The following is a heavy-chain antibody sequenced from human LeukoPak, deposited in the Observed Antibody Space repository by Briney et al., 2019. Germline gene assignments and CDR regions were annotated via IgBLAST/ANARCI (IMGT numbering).Heavy chain of an antibody. Sequence: SQTLSLTCTVSGDSLKLGDYYCSWVCRPPGGGLDWIGYIYYSGSTYYNPSLKSRVTISVDTSKNQFSLKLSSVTAADTAVYYCARDWFGDPQAVWGQGTTVTVSS. CDR2: IYYSGST. CDR1: GDSLKLGDYY. CDR3: ARDWFGDPQAV. D-gene: IGHD3-10*01. V-gene: IGHV4-30-4*01. J-gene: IGHJ6*02.